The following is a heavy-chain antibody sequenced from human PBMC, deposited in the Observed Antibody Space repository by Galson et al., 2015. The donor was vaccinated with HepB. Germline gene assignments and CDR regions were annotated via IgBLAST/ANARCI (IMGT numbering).Heavy chain of an antibody. J-gene: IGHJ6*02. CDR3: ARARIAAREIRPGMDV. CDR2: IDWDDDK. CDR1: GFSLSTSGMC. D-gene: IGHD6-6*01. Sequence: PALVKPTQTLTLTCTFSGFSLSTSGMCVSWIRQPPGKALEWLALIDWDDDKYYSTSLKTRLTISKDTSKNQVVLTMTNMDPVDTATYYCARARIAAREIRPGMDVWGQGTTVTVSS. V-gene: IGHV2-70*01.